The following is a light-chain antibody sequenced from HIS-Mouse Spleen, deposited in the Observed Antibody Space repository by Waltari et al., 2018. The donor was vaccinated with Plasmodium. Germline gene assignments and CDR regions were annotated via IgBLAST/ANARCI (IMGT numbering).Light chain of an antibody. J-gene: IGLJ3*02. CDR2: KDS. V-gene: IGLV3-27*01. CDR1: VLEKKY. Sequence: SYELTQPSSVSVSPGQTARITCPGDVLEKKYDRWFQQKPGQAPVLVSYKDSERPSGIPERFSGSSSGTTVTLTISGAQVEDEADYYCYSAADNNWVFGGGTKLTVL. CDR3: YSAADNNWV.